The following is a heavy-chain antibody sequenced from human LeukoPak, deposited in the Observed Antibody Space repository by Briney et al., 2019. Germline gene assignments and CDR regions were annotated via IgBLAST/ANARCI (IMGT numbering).Heavy chain of an antibody. Sequence: GGSLRLSCAASGFILRNYAMSWVRQAPGKGLEWVSAISGSGGSTYYADSVKGRFTISRDNYKNTLSLQMNSLRAEDTAIYYCAKLNSWDFDHWGQGTLVTVSS. V-gene: IGHV3-23*01. CDR3: AKLNSWDFDH. CDR1: GFILRNYA. CDR2: ISGSGGST. D-gene: IGHD6-13*01. J-gene: IGHJ4*02.